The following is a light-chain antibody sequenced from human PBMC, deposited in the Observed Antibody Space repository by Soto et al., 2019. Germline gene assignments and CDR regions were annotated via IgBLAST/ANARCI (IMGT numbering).Light chain of an antibody. J-gene: IGLJ1*01. V-gene: IGLV2-14*03. CDR2: KVN. CDR3: LSHTTSRTYV. Sequence: QSPVCQLPSVSGSPGQSITISCSGTISDIGAYEYVSWYQQHPGKPPKLMIYKVNNRPSGVSYRFSGYKSGNTASLTISRLQTEDEADYYCLSHTTSRTYVFGPGTKVTVL. CDR1: ISDIGAYEY.